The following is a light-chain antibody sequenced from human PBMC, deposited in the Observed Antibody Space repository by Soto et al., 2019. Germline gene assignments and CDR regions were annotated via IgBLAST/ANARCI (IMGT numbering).Light chain of an antibody. CDR2: WAS. Sequence: DTVMTQSPDSLAVSLGERATINCKSSQSVFHSANNMNYLAWYQQKPGQSPKLLISWASIRDSGVPDLFSGSGSGTDFTLTINSLQAEDAAVYYCQQFYNTPPYTFGQGTRLEIK. V-gene: IGKV4-1*01. J-gene: IGKJ2*01. CDR1: QSVFHSANNMNY. CDR3: QQFYNTPPYT.